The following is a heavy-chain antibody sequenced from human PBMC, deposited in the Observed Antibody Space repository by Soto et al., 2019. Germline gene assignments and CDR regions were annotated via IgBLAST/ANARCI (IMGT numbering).Heavy chain of an antibody. D-gene: IGHD6-19*01. V-gene: IGHV3-23*01. CDR2: ISGSGGST. Sequence: WSLRLSCAASGFTFSSYSMSWVRQAPGKGLEWVSAISGSGGSTYYADSVKGRFTISRDNSKNTLYLQMNSLRAEDTAVYYCANLHPPRQWRPQWDYWGQGTMVTVYS. J-gene: IGHJ4*02. CDR3: ANLHPPRQWRPQWDY. CDR1: GFTFSSYS.